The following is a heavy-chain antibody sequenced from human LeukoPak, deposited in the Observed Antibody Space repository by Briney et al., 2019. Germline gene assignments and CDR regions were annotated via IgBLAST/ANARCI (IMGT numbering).Heavy chain of an antibody. J-gene: IGHJ4*02. CDR2: INPNSGGT. V-gene: IGHV1-2*02. CDR1: GYTFTGYY. D-gene: IGHD3-22*01. CDR3: LRKPQPQTYDSTEYYFDY. Sequence: ASVKVSCKASGYTFTGYYMHWVRQAPGQGLEWMGWINPNSGGTNYAQKFQGRVTMTRDTSISTAYMELSRLRSDDTAVYYCLRKPQPQTYDSTEYYFDYWGQGTLVTVSS.